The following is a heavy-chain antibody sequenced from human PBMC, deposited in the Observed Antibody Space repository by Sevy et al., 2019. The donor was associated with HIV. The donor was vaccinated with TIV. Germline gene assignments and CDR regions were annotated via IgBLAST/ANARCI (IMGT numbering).Heavy chain of an antibody. D-gene: IGHD1-7*01. CDR3: VRDFPWNYPQDYFDY. J-gene: IGHJ4*02. Sequence: GGSLRLSCEASGFMFSDYYMSWVRQAPGKGLEWVANIKDDGSQKYYVRSVKGRFTISRDNAKKSLYLQMNTLRAEDMAIYYCVRDFPWNYPQDYFDYWGKGTLVTVSS. CDR2: IKDDGSQK. CDR1: GFMFSDYY. V-gene: IGHV3-7*01.